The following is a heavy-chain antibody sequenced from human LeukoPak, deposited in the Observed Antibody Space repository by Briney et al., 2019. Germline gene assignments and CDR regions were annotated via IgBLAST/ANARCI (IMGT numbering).Heavy chain of an antibody. Sequence: GGSLRLSCAASGFTFSDYYMSWIRQAPGKGLEWVSYISSSGSTIYYADSVKGRFTISRDNAKNSLYLHMNSLRAQDTAVYYCASGSHFVPVYSSVHDYWGQGALVTVSS. CDR2: ISSSGSTI. D-gene: IGHD6-19*01. CDR1: GFTFSDYY. CDR3: ASGSHFVPVYSSVHDY. V-gene: IGHV3-11*04. J-gene: IGHJ4*02.